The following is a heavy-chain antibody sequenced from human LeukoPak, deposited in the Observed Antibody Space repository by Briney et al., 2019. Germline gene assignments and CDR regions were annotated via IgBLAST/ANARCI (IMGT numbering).Heavy chain of an antibody. Sequence: GGSLRLSCAASGFTFSTYNMNWVRQAPGKGLEWVSYISSSSGIMYYADSVKGRFTISRDNTKNSLFLQMNSLRAEDTAVYFCARELYFDWLTDYWGQGTLVTVSS. CDR3: ARELYFDWLTDY. CDR1: GFTFSTYN. CDR2: ISSSSGIM. D-gene: IGHD3-9*01. J-gene: IGHJ4*02. V-gene: IGHV3-21*05.